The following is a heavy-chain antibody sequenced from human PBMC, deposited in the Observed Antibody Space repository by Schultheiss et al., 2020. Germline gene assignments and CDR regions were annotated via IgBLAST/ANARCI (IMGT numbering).Heavy chain of an antibody. CDR1: GFTFSSYS. CDR3: AKLGGRVVVAATFYFDY. D-gene: IGHD2-15*01. V-gene: IGHV3-23*01. Sequence: GESLKISCAASGFTFSSYSMNWVRQAPGKGLEWVSAISGSGGSTYYADSVKGRFTISRDNSKNTLYLQMNSLRAEDTAVYYCAKLGGRVVVAATFYFDYWGQGTLVTVSS. J-gene: IGHJ4*02. CDR2: ISGSGGST.